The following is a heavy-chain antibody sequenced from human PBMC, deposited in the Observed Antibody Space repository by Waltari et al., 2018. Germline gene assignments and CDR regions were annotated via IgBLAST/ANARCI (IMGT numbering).Heavy chain of an antibody. CDR1: GYTRPELS. CDR2: FEPEDGET. V-gene: IGHV1-24*01. Sequence: QVQLVQSGAEVKKPGASVKVRCKVSGYTRPELSMHWVRKAPGKGLEWMGGFEPEDGETIYAQKFQDRVTMTEDTSTDTAYMELSSLRSEDTAVYYCATGSSSWYNWFDPWGQGTLVTVSS. CDR3: ATGSSSWYNWFDP. J-gene: IGHJ5*02. D-gene: IGHD6-13*01.